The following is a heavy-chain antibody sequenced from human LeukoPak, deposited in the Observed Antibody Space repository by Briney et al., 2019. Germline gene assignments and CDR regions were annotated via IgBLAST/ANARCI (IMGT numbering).Heavy chain of an antibody. CDR1: GFTFSSYG. J-gene: IGHJ6*04. D-gene: IGHD3-10*02. Sequence: GGSLRLSCAASGFTFSSYGMHWVRQAPGKGLEWVAVISYDGSNKYYADSVKGRFTISRDNAKNSLYPQMNSLRAEDTAVYYCAELGITMIGGVWGKGTTVTISS. V-gene: IGHV3-30*18. CDR2: ISYDGSNK. CDR3: AELGITMIGGV.